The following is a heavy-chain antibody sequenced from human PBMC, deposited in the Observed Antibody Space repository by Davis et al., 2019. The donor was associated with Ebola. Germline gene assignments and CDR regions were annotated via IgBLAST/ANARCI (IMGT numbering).Heavy chain of an antibody. CDR1: GGSISSSNW. CDR3: ASLTIHLGELSLAWYFDY. D-gene: IGHD3-16*02. V-gene: IGHV4-4*02. Sequence: MPSETLSLTCAVSGGSISSSNWCSGVCEPPGKVLEWIGEISQSRSTNYNPALKRRVTISVDKSKNQFSLNLSSVTAADTAVYYCASLTIHLGELSLAWYFDYWGQGTLITVSS. CDR2: ISQSRST. J-gene: IGHJ4*02.